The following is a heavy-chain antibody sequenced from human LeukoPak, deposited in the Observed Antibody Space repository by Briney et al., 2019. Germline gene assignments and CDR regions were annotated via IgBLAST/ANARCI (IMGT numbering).Heavy chain of an antibody. CDR1: GGSISSYY. V-gene: IGHV4-59*01. CDR2: IYYSGST. D-gene: IGHD3-22*01. Sequence: SETLSLTCTVSGGSISSYYWSWIRQPPGKGLEWIGYIYYSGSTNYNPSLKSRVTISVDTSKNQFSLKLSSVTAADTAVYYCARGGYYSPGFDYWGQGTLVTVSS. J-gene: IGHJ4*02. CDR3: ARGGYYSPGFDY.